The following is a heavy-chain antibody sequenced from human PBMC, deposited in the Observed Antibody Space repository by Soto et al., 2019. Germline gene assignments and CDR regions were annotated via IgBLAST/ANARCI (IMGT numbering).Heavy chain of an antibody. V-gene: IGHV1-46*01. J-gene: IGHJ1*01. CDR1: GYTFSSYY. CDR2: INPRAGTT. Sequence: SVKVSCKASGYTFSSYYMHWVRQAPGQGLEWMGIINPRAGTTTYAQNCQGRVTLTRDSSKSTVYMELRSLGPEDTDVYYCARDRPPAYWGQGTLVTGSS. CDR3: ARDRPPAY.